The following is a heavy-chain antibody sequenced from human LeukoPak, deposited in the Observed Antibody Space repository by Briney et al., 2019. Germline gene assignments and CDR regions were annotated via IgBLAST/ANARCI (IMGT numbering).Heavy chain of an antibody. Sequence: ASVKVSCKASGYTFTSYGISWVRQAPGQGLEWLGLINPSGSSTLYAQKFQGRVTMTRDMSTTTDYMELSSLRSEDTAVYYCARDNSVGDVAWWFDPWGQGTLVTVSS. J-gene: IGHJ5*02. V-gene: IGHV1-46*01. CDR3: ARDNSVGDVAWWFDP. CDR2: INPSGSST. D-gene: IGHD1-26*01. CDR1: GYTFTSYG.